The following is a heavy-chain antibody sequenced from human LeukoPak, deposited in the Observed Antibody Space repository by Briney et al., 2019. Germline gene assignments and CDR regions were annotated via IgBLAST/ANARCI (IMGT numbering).Heavy chain of an antibody. J-gene: IGHJ4*02. CDR2: INWNGGST. CDR3: ARAQTYGDSRLLLDY. D-gene: IGHD4-17*01. V-gene: IGHV3-20*04. CDR1: GFTFGNYG. Sequence: GGSLRLSCAASGFTFGNYGMSWVRQAPGKGLEWVSGINWNGGSTGYADSVEGRFTIFRDNAKNSQYLQMNSLRVEDTALYYCARAQTYGDSRLLLDYWGQGTLVTVSS.